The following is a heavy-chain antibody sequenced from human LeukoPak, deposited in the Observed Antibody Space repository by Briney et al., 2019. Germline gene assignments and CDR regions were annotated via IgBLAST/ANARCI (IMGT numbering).Heavy chain of an antibody. CDR1: GGSIGSSSYY. CDR2: IYYSGST. D-gene: IGHD1-26*01. V-gene: IGHV4-39*01. J-gene: IGHJ4*02. CDR3: ASASVGALDY. Sequence: SETLSLTCTVSGGSIGSSSYYWGWIRQPPGKGLEWIGSIYYSGSTYYNPSLKSRVTISVDTSKNQFSLKLSSVTAADTAVYYCASASVGALDYWGQGTLVTVSS.